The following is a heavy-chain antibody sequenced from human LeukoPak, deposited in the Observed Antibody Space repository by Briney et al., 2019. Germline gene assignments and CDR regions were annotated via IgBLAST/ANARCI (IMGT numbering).Heavy chain of an antibody. CDR3: AREIIPYGLDV. Sequence: SETLSLTCIVSGGSINSGAYYWSWIRQHPGKGLEWIGYIDYRGITYYNPSPKGRVAISVDTSKNQFSLKLISVTAADTAVHYCAREIIPYGLDVWGQGTTVTVSS. CDR2: IDYRGIT. CDR1: GGSINSGAYY. V-gene: IGHV4-31*03. J-gene: IGHJ6*02.